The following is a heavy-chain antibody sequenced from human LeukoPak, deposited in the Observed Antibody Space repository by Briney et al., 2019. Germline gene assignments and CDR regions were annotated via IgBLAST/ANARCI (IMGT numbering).Heavy chain of an antibody. Sequence: GGSPRLSCVASGLSFTSYWMSWVRQAPGKGLEFVANINQDAGTTNYVDSVKGRFTISRDNAENSLYLQMSSLRAEDTALYYCARDPGWSSFDIWGQGIMVTVSS. CDR3: ARDPGWSSFDI. J-gene: IGHJ3*02. CDR2: INQDAGTT. V-gene: IGHV3-7*01. D-gene: IGHD2-15*01. CDR1: GLSFTSYW.